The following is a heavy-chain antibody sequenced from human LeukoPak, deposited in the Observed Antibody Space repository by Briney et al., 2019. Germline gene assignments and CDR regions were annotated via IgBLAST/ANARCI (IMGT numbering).Heavy chain of an antibody. D-gene: IGHD2-2*01. CDR2: IYPGDSDT. CDR3: ARLPGYCSSTSCKDYYYGMDV. J-gene: IGHJ6*02. V-gene: IGHV5-51*01. CDR1: GYSFTSYW. Sequence: GESLQISCKGSGYSFTSYWIGWGRRMPGKGREWMGIIYPGDSDTRYSPSFQGQVTISADKSIRTAYLQWSSLKASDTAMYYCARLPGYCSSTSCKDYYYGMDVWGQGTTVTVSS.